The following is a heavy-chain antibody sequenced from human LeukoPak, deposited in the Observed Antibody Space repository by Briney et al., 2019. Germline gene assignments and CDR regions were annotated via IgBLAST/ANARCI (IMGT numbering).Heavy chain of an antibody. D-gene: IGHD2-21*02. CDR3: ARSYVVVTAIDAFDI. Sequence: PGGSLRLSCAASGFTVSSNYMNWVRQAPGKGLEWVSYISSSGSTIYYADSVKGRFTISRDNAKNSLYLQMNSLRAEDTAVYYCARSYVVVTAIDAFDIWGQGTMVTVSS. CDR2: ISSSGSTI. V-gene: IGHV3-48*03. J-gene: IGHJ3*02. CDR1: GFTVSSNY.